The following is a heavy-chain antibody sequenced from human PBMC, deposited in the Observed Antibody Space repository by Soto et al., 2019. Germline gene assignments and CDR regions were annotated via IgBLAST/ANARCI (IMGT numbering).Heavy chain of an antibody. Sequence: GGSLRLSCAASGFTFSSYGMHWVRQAPGKGLEWVAVIWYDGSNKYYADSVKGRFTISRDNSKNTLYLQMNSLRAADTAVYYCARDRVAAAGIYYFDYWGQGTLVTVSS. J-gene: IGHJ4*02. CDR3: ARDRVAAAGIYYFDY. D-gene: IGHD6-13*01. CDR1: GFTFSSYG. CDR2: IWYDGSNK. V-gene: IGHV3-33*01.